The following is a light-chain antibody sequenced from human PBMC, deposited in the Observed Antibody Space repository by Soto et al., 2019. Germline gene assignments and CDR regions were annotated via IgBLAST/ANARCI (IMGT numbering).Light chain of an antibody. CDR1: QSVLYSSNNKNY. CDR2: WAS. Sequence: DIVMTQSPDSLAVSLGERATINCKSSQSVLYSSNNKNYLAWYQQRPGQPPKLLIYWASTRESGVPDRFSGSGSGPGFTLTITSLQAEDVAVYYCQQYESTPPTFGQGTKLEIK. J-gene: IGKJ2*01. CDR3: QQYESTPPT. V-gene: IGKV4-1*01.